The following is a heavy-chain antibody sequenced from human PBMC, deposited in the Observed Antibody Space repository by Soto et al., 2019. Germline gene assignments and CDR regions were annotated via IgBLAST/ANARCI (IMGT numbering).Heavy chain of an antibody. CDR1: GGSISSGGYY. J-gene: IGHJ6*02. D-gene: IGHD3-10*01. Sequence: QVQLQESGPGLVKPSQTLSLTCTVSGGSISSGGYYWSRIRQHPGKGLEWIGYIYYSGSTYYNPSLKSRVTISVDTSKNQFSLKLSSVTAADTAVYYCARVILWFGELHYGMDVWGQGTTVTVSS. CDR2: IYYSGST. V-gene: IGHV4-31*03. CDR3: ARVILWFGELHYGMDV.